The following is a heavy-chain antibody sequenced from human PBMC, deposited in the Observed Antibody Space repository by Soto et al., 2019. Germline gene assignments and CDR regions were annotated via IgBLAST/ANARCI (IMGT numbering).Heavy chain of an antibody. V-gene: IGHV3-7*03. Sequence: PGGSLRLSCAASGFTFSSYWMSWVRHAPGKGLEWVANIKQDGSEKYYVDSVKGRFTISRDNAKNSLYLQMNSLRAEDTAVYYCARDLVGITIFGVSGGGMDVWGQGTTVTVSS. CDR1: GFTFSSYW. D-gene: IGHD3-3*01. CDR3: ARDLVGITIFGVSGGGMDV. J-gene: IGHJ6*02. CDR2: IKQDGSEK.